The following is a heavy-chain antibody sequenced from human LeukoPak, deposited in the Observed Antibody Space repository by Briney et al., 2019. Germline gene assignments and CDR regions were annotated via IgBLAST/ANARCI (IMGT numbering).Heavy chain of an antibody. CDR2: ISSGSTYI. CDR3: VRENHGSFDY. CDR1: GFSFSTYY. D-gene: IGHD1-14*01. V-gene: IGHV3-21*01. J-gene: IGHJ4*02. Sequence: GGSLRLSCAASGFSFSTYYVNWVRQAPGKGLEWVSCISSGSTYIFYADSVRGRFAISRDNAKNPLYLQMNSLRVDDTAVYYCVRENHGSFDYWGQGSLVTVSS.